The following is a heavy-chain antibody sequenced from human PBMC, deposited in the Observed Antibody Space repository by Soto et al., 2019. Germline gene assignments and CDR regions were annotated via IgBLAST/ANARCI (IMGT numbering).Heavy chain of an antibody. J-gene: IGHJ4*02. D-gene: IGHD2-21*02. CDR3: AGDSRHHCGGDGYSDY. V-gene: IGHV1-18*01. Sequence: QVHLVQSGAEVKKTGASVKVSCKASGYTFSSYGISWVRQAPGQGLEWVGWISVYNGNTNYAQKVQDRVTMTTDTSTSTSYIALRSQRSDDAAVYYCAGDSRHHCGGDGYSDYWGQGTLVTVSS. CDR2: ISVYNGNT. CDR1: GYTFSSYG.